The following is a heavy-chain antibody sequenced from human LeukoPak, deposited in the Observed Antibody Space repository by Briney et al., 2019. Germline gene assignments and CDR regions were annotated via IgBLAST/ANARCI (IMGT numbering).Heavy chain of an antibody. CDR1: GSTFDDYA. D-gene: IGHD1-26*01. Sequence: GGSLRLSCAASGSTFDDYAMHWVRQAPGKGLEWVSGISWNSGSIGYADSVKGRFTISRDNAKNSLYLQMNSLRAEDTALYYCAKDISGSYLTVFDYWGQGTLVTVSS. J-gene: IGHJ4*02. CDR2: ISWNSGSI. V-gene: IGHV3-9*01. CDR3: AKDISGSYLTVFDY.